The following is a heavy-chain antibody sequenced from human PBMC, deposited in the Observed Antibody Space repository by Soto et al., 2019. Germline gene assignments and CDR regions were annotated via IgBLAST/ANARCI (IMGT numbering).Heavy chain of an antibody. CDR3: ARDSQWPIRRYYYYGMDV. Sequence: QVQLVQSGAEVKKPGASVKVSCKASGYTFTSYGISWVRQAPGQGLEWMGWISAYNGNTNYAQKLQGRVTMTTDTSTSTAYMELRSLSSDDTAVYYCARDSQWPIRRYYYYGMDVWGQGTTVTVSS. D-gene: IGHD6-19*01. V-gene: IGHV1-18*01. CDR2: ISAYNGNT. CDR1: GYTFTSYG. J-gene: IGHJ6*02.